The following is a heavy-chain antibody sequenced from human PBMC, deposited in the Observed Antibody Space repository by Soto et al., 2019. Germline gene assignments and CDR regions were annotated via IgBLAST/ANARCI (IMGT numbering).Heavy chain of an antibody. J-gene: IGHJ4*02. CDR1: GFSFSISP. CDR2: ISYDGTNK. D-gene: IGHD2-15*01. V-gene: IGHV3-30-3*01. Sequence: GGSLRLSCAASGFSFSISPMHWVRQAPGKGPEWVALISYDGTNKFYADSVKGRFTISRDNSKSTLYSQVDSLRPEDTAVYYCARRGSIVVVADPRAARFDYWGQGTLVTVSS. CDR3: ARRGSIVVVADPRAARFDY.